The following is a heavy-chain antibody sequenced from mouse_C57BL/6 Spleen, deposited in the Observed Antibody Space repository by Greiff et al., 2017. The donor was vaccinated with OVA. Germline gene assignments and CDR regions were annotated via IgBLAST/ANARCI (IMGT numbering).Heavy chain of an antibody. Sequence: QVHVKQPGAELVMPGASVKLSCKASGYTFTSYWMHWVKQRPGQGLEWIGEIDPSDSYTNYNQKFKGKSTLTVDKSSSTAYMQLSSLTSEDSAVYYCARQDYGSSYPYYFDYWGQGTTLTVSS. D-gene: IGHD1-1*01. CDR1: GYTFTSYW. CDR3: ARQDYGSSYPYYFDY. CDR2: IDPSDSYT. J-gene: IGHJ2*01. V-gene: IGHV1-69*01.